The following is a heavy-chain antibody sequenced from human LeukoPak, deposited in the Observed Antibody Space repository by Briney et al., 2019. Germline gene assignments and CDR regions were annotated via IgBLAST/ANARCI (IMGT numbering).Heavy chain of an antibody. D-gene: IGHD6-6*01. CDR2: FDPEDGET. Sequence: ASVKVSCKVSGYTLTELSMHWVRQAPGKGLEWMGGFDPEDGETIYAQKFQGRVTMTTDTSTSTAYMELRSLRSDDTAVYYCAKGYSSSTDAFDIWGQGTMVTVSS. V-gene: IGHV1-24*01. CDR3: AKGYSSSTDAFDI. CDR1: GYTLTELS. J-gene: IGHJ3*02.